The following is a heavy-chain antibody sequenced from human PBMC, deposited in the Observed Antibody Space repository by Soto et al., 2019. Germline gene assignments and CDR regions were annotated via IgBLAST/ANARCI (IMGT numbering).Heavy chain of an antibody. V-gene: IGHV3-33*03. CDR3: AAATTWNFHFPY. D-gene: IGHD1-7*01. J-gene: IGHJ4*02. CDR2: IWYDGSNK. Sequence: QAQLVESGGGVVQPGTSLRLSCAASGSTIGPHAMHWCRQAPGKGLEWLANIWYDGSNKFYAESVKGRFSISKDNSKNTLYLHMSSLRAEDTAVYYCAAATTWNFHFPYWGQGTQVTVSS. CDR1: GSTIGPHA.